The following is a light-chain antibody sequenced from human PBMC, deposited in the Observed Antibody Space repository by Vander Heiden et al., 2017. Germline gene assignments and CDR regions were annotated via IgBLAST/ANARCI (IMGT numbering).Light chain of an antibody. CDR1: SSNIGARYD. CDR3: QCYDISLSAWV. V-gene: IGLV1-40*01. J-gene: IGLJ3*02. Sequence: QSVLTQPPSVSGAPGQTVTISCTGGSSNIGARYDVHWHQQLPGTAPKLLIYGNSDRPSGVPDRFSVSKSDTSGSLAITGLQAEDEADYYCQCYDISLSAWVFGGGTRLTVL. CDR2: GNS.